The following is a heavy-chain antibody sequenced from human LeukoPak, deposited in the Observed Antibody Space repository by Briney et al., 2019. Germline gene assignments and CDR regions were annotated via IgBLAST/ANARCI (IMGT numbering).Heavy chain of an antibody. V-gene: IGHV1-8*01. CDR1: GYTFTNYD. J-gene: IGHJ5*02. Sequence: ASVKVSCKASGYTFTNYDINWVRQATGQGPEWMGWMNPNSGNTDYAQKFQGRVTMTRNTSISTAYMELSSLVSEDTAVYYCARGTGSWLRLTRWFDPWGQGTLVTVSS. D-gene: IGHD5-12*01. CDR2: MNPNSGNT. CDR3: ARGTGSWLRLTRWFDP.